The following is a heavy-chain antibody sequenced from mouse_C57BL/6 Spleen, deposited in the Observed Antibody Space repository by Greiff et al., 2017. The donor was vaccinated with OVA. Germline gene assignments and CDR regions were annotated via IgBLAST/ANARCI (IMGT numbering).Heavy chain of an antibody. CDR3: ASPDAMDY. V-gene: IGHV5-6*01. Sequence: VQLKESGGDLVKPGGSLKLSCAASGFTFSSYGMSWVRQTPDKRLEWVATISSGGSYTYYPDSVKGRFTISRDNAKNTLYLQMSSLKSEDTAMYYCASPDAMDYWGQGTSVTVSS. CDR2: ISSGGSYT. J-gene: IGHJ4*01. CDR1: GFTFSSYG.